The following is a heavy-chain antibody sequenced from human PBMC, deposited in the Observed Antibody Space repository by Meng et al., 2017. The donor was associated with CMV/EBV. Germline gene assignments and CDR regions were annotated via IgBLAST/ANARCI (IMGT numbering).Heavy chain of an antibody. CDR2: IYYSGST. CDR1: GGSISSYY. J-gene: IGHJ5*02. CDR3: ARDHGNSWFDP. D-gene: IGHD1-26*01. V-gene: IGHV4-59*01. Sequence: SETLSLTCTVSGGSISSYYWRWIRQPPGKGLEWIGYIYYSGSTNYNPSLKSRVTISVDTSKNQFSLKLSSVTAADTAVYYCARDHGNSWFDPWGQGTLVTVSS.